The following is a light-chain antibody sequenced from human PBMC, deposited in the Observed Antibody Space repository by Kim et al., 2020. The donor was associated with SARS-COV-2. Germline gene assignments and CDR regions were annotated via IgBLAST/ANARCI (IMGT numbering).Light chain of an antibody. CDR3: QQYGSSPRYT. Sequence: SPGERATPSCRASQSLSSSYLAWDQQRPGQAPRLRIYGTSTRATGIPDRFSGSGSGTDFTLTISRLEPEDFAVYYCQQYGSSPRYTFGQGTKLEI. J-gene: IGKJ2*01. V-gene: IGKV3-20*01. CDR2: GTS. CDR1: QSLSSSY.